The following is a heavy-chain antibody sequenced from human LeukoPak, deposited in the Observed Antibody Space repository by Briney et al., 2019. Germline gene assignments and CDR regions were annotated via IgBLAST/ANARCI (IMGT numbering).Heavy chain of an antibody. Sequence: SETLSLTCTVYGGSFGGFYWSWVRQPPGTGLEWIGHINDSGGTNYNPSLKSRITISLDTSNNNFSLKMNSVTAADTAVYFCARRSAYSSSSGFNLWGQGTLVTVSS. D-gene: IGHD6-6*01. J-gene: IGHJ4*02. V-gene: IGHV4-34*01. CDR3: ARRSAYSSSSGFNL. CDR1: GGSFGGFY. CDR2: INDSGGT.